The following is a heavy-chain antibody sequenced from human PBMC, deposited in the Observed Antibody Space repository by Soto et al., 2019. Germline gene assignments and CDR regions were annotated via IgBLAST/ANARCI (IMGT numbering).Heavy chain of an antibody. CDR2: INAGNGNT. Sequence: QVQLVQSGAEVKKPGASVKVSCKASRYTFTSYAMHWVRQAPGQRLEWMGWINAGNGNTKYSQKFQGRVTITRNTSASTAYMELSSLRSEDTAVYYCARSGGRGTSYNWFDPWGQGTLVTVSS. J-gene: IGHJ5*02. CDR1: RYTFTSYA. CDR3: ARSGGRGTSYNWFDP. V-gene: IGHV1-3*01. D-gene: IGHD5-12*01.